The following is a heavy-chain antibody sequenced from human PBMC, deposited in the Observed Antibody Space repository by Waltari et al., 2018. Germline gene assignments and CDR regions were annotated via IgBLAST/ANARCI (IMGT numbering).Heavy chain of an antibody. D-gene: IGHD3-22*01. V-gene: IGHV3-30*18. J-gene: IGHJ4*02. Sequence: QVQLVESGGGVVQPGRSLRLSCAASGFTFSSYGMHWVGQAPGKGLEWVAVISYDGSNKYYADSVKGRFTISRDNSKNTLYLQMNSLRAEDTAVYYCAKIYYDSSGYLDYWGQGTLVTVSS. CDR3: AKIYYDSSGYLDY. CDR1: GFTFSSYG. CDR2: ISYDGSNK.